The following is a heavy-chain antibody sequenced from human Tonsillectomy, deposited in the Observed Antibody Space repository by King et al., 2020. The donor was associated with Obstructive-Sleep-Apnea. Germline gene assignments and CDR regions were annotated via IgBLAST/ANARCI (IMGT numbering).Heavy chain of an antibody. CDR1: GGSISSSSYY. J-gene: IGHJ3*02. Sequence: MQLQESGPGLVKPSENLSLTCTVSGGSISSSSYYWGWIRQPPGKGLEWIGSMYYSGSTYYNSSLRSRVTISVDTSKNQFSLKLSSVTAADTAVYYCARDRPITIFGVVTVGIDIWGQGTMVTVSS. CDR3: ARDRPITIFGVVTVGIDI. V-gene: IGHV4-39*07. CDR2: MYYSGST. D-gene: IGHD3-3*01.